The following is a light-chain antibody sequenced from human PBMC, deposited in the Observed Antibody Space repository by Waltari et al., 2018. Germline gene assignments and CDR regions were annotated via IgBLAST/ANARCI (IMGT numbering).Light chain of an antibody. CDR2: AAT. Sequence: AIRMTQSPSSLPASTGDTITITCRASQDIRSYLGWYQQKPGKAPKLLVYAATSLQTGVPSRFSASGSGTDFSLTISNLQSEDFAIYHCQQYYSYPRTFGQGTKVEVK. CDR3: QQYYSYPRT. CDR1: QDIRSY. V-gene: IGKV1-8*01. J-gene: IGKJ1*01.